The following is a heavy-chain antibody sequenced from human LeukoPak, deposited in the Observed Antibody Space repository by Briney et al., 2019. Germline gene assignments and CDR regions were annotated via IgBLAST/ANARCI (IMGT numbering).Heavy chain of an antibody. J-gene: IGHJ5*02. CDR1: GFIVNSYA. CDR2: IYSDGAT. CDR3: ARDRAEGKTWVEFDP. Sequence: PGGSLRLSCAASGFIVNSYAMSWVRQAPGKGLAWVSLIYSDGATQYADSVKGRFTISRDNSKNTLYLQMNRLRDEDTAVYFCARDRAEGKTWVEFDPWGQGTLVTVSS. V-gene: IGHV3-66*02.